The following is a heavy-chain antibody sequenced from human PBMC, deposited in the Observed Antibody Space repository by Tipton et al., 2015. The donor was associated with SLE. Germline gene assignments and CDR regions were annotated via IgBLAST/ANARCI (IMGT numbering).Heavy chain of an antibody. CDR1: GGSISSYY. CDR3: ARVSGPSGSFDY. V-gene: IGHV4-59*08. CDR2: INHSGNT. J-gene: IGHJ4*02. Sequence: TLSLTCTVSGGSISSYYWSWIRQPAGKGLEWIGTINHSGNTYYNPSLKSRVTISLDTSKNQFSLKLSSVTAADTAIFYCARVSGPSGSFDYWGQGTLVTVSS. D-gene: IGHD3-10*01.